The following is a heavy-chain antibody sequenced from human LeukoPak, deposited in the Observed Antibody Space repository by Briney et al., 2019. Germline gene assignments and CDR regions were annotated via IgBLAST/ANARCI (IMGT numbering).Heavy chain of an antibody. CDR3: ARDLESPGELKYYYYMDV. D-gene: IGHD1-26*01. CDR1: GYTFTSYG. Sequence: VASVKVSCKASGYTFTSYGISWVRQAPGQGLEWMGWISAYNGYTNYAQKFQGRVTMTRDTSISTAYMELSRLTSDDSAVYYCARDLESPGELKYYYYMDVWGNGTTVTVSS. V-gene: IGHV1-18*01. CDR2: ISAYNGYT. J-gene: IGHJ6*03.